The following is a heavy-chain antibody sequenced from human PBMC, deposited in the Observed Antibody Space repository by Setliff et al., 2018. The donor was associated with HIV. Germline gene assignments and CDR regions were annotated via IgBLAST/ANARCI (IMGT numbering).Heavy chain of an antibody. V-gene: IGHV6-1*01. J-gene: IGHJ5*01. CDR1: AGDRVANNKAA. Sequence: PSQTLSLTCAIAAGDRVANNKAAWNWIRQSPSRCLAWLGRTYYKSKWYHDYEVAVESRISITPDTSKSQFYLHLNSVTPDDTAVYYCARSGTSPIQGVMSGWMDSWGLGTLVTVSS. D-gene: IGHD3-16*01. CDR2: TYYKSKWYH. CDR3: ARSGTSPIQGVMSGWMDS.